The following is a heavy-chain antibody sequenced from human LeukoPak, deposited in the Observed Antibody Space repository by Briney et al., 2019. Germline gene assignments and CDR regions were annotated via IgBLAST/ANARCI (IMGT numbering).Heavy chain of an antibody. Sequence: GGSLRLSCATSGFTFSSYAMSWVRQAPGKGLEWVSAIKDNGGSTVYADSVKGRFTISRDNSKNTLYLQMNTLRAEDTAVYYCARDSVYSHWGQGTLVTVSS. D-gene: IGHD3-16*02. CDR3: ARDSVYSH. J-gene: IGHJ4*02. V-gene: IGHV3-23*01. CDR1: GFTFSSYA. CDR2: IKDNGGST.